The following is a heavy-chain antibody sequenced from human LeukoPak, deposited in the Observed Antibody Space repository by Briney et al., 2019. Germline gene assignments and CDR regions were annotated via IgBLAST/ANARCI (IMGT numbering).Heavy chain of an antibody. CDR1: GGSLSGYY. D-gene: IGHD6-13*01. Sequence: PSETLSLTCAVYGGSLSGYYWSWIRQPPGKGLEWIGEINHSGSTNYNPSLKSRVTISVDTSKNLFSLKLSSVTAADTAVYYCARWAYSSSWYGVRYFDYWGQGTLVTVSS. J-gene: IGHJ4*02. V-gene: IGHV4-34*01. CDR3: ARWAYSSSWYGVRYFDY. CDR2: INHSGST.